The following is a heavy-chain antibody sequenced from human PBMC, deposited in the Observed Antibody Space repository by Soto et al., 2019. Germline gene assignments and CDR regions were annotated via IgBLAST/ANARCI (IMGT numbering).Heavy chain of an antibody. D-gene: IGHD3-16*01. CDR3: ARWGTGDWDQADAFDI. J-gene: IGHJ3*02. CDR1: GGSVSSGSYY. CDR2: IYYSGST. V-gene: IGHV4-61*01. Sequence: SETLSLTCTVSGGSVSSGSYYWSWIRQPPGKGLEWIGYIYYSGSTNYNPSLKSRVTISVDASKNQFSLKLSSVTAADTAVYYCARWGTGDWDQADAFDIWGQGTMVTVSS.